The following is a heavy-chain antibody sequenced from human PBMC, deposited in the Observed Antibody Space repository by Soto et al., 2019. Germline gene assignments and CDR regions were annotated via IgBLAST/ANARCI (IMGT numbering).Heavy chain of an antibody. V-gene: IGHV3-30-3*01. CDR2: ISYDGSNK. CDR3: ARPRRDGNYESSGYHY. D-gene: IGHD3-22*01. J-gene: IGHJ4*02. CDR1: GFTFSSYA. Sequence: QVPLVESGGGVVQPGRSLRLSCAASGFTFSSYAMHWVRQAPGKGLEWVAVISYDGSNKYYADSVKGRFTISRDNSKNTLYLQMNSLRAEDTAVYYWARPRRDGNYESSGYHYWGQGTLVTVSS.